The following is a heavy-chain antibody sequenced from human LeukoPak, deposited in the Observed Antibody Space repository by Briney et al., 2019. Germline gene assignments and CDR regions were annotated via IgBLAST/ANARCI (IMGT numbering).Heavy chain of an antibody. J-gene: IGHJ1*01. CDR1: GLTFSHYG. CDR3: AKDAQRGFDYSNSLQN. D-gene: IGHD4-11*01. CDR2: IWSDGSDK. V-gene: IGHV3-33*02. Sequence: GGSLRLSCAASGLTFSHYGMHWVRQTPGAGLEWVAVIWSDGSDKYYAKSAKGRFTISRDNSKNSLFLQMNSLRAEDTAVYYCAKDAQRGFDYSNSLQNWGQGILVTVSS.